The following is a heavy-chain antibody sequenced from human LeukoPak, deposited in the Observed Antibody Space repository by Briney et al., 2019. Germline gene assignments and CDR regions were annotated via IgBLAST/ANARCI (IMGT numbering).Heavy chain of an antibody. Sequence: SETLSLTCTVSGGSISSSSYYWGWIRQPPGKGLEWFGSIYYSGSTYYNPSLKSRVTISVDTSKNQFSLKLSSVTAADTAVYYCARLGVRLSFDYWGQGTLVTVSS. J-gene: IGHJ4*02. V-gene: IGHV4-39*07. CDR3: ARLGVRLSFDY. CDR2: IYYSGST. CDR1: GGSISSSSYY. D-gene: IGHD2-2*01.